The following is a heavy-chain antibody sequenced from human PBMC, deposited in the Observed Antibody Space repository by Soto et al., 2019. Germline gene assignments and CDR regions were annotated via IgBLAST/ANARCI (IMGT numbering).Heavy chain of an antibody. CDR2: INPNSGGT. CDR1: GYTFTGYY. V-gene: IGHV1-2*04. CDR3: ARHDCISTSCYYYYYYSMDV. J-gene: IGHJ6*02. Sequence: ASVKVSCKASGYTFTGYYMHWVRQAPGQGLEWMGWINPNSGGTNYAQKFQGWVTMTRDTSISTAYMELSRLRSDDTAVYYCARHDCISTSCYYYYYYSMDVWGQGTTVTVSS. D-gene: IGHD2-2*01.